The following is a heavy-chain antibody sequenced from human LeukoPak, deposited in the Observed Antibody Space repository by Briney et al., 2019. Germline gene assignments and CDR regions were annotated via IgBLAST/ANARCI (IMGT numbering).Heavy chain of an antibody. J-gene: IGHJ4*02. V-gene: IGHV3-30*02. CDR1: GFTFRSYV. D-gene: IGHD3-3*01. CDR3: AKSIFGVVGLDY. CDR2: IRSDGSNK. Sequence: GGSLRLSCAASGFTFRSYVMHWVRQATGKGLEWVAFIRSDGSNKYYTDSVKGRFTISRDNSKNTLYLQMNTLRTEDTAVYYCAKSIFGVVGLDYWGQGTLVTVSS.